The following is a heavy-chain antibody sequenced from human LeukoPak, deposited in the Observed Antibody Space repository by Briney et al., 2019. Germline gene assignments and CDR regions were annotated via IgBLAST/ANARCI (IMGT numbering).Heavy chain of an antibody. D-gene: IGHD2-2*01. J-gene: IGHJ4*02. Sequence: GGSLRLTCAASGFTFSSYSMNWVRQAPGKGLEWVSSISTGSGFVHYADSVKGRFTISRDNAKNSLYLQVNSLRAEDTAVYYCAREGYCGGSSCHFDYWGQGTLLTVSS. V-gene: IGHV3-21*01. CDR1: GFTFSSYS. CDR2: ISTGSGFV. CDR3: AREGYCGGSSCHFDY.